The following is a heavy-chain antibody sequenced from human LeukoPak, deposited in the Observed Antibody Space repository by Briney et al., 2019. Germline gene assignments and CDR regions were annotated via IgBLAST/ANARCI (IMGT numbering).Heavy chain of an antibody. CDR1: GYTFTGYY. D-gene: IGHD6-19*01. V-gene: IGHV1-2*06. CDR2: INPNGGGT. Sequence: ASVKVSCKASGYTFTGYYMHWVRQAPGQGLEWMGRINPNGGGTNYAQKFQGRVTMTRDTSISTAYMELSRLRSDDTAVYYCARFRAGKGVDYWGQGTLVTVSS. CDR3: ARFRAGKGVDY. J-gene: IGHJ4*02.